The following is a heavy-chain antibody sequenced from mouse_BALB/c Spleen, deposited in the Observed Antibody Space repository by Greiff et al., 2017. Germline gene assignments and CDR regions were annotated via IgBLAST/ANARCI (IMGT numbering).Heavy chain of an antibody. Sequence: EVKLMESGGGLVQPGGSRKLSCAASGFTFSSFGMHWVRQAPEKGLEWVAYISSGSSTIYYADTVKGRFTISRDNPKNTLFLQMTSLRSEDTAMYYCARFREARGYAMDYWGQGTSVTVSS. J-gene: IGHJ4*01. CDR3: ARFREARGYAMDY. CDR2: ISSGSSTI. V-gene: IGHV5-17*02. D-gene: IGHD3-2*02. CDR1: GFTFSSFG.